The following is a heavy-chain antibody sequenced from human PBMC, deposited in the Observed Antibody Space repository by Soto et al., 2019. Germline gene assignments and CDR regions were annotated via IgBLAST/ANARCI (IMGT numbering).Heavy chain of an antibody. Sequence: PSETLSLTCAVYGGSFSGYYWSWIRQPPGKGLEWIGEINHSGSTNYNPSLKSRVTISVDTSKNQFSLKLSSVTAADTAVYYGARGENVLLWFGEPSHYGMDVWGQGTTVTVSS. D-gene: IGHD3-10*01. J-gene: IGHJ6*02. CDR2: INHSGST. V-gene: IGHV4-34*01. CDR1: GGSFSGYY. CDR3: ARGENVLLWFGEPSHYGMDV.